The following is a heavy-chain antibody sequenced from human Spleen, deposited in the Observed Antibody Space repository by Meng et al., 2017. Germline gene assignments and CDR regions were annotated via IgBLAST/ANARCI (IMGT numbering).Heavy chain of an antibody. CDR2: VYHSGHT. J-gene: IGHJ5*01. CDR1: GGSISNHNW. V-gene: IGHV4-4*02. D-gene: IGHD1-7*01. Sequence: QVQLQGSGPGLVQPSGPLSLSSAVSGGSISNHNWWTWVRLPPGKGLEWIGEVYHSGHTNYNPSLQNRLTISVDKSTNQFSLKLMSVTAADTAIYYCARVRNDWNYDSWGQGFLVTVSS. CDR3: ARVRNDWNYDS.